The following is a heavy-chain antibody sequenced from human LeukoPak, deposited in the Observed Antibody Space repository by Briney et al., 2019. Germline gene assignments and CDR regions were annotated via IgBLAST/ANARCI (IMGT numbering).Heavy chain of an antibody. J-gene: IGHJ5*02. CDR3: ARDVWAFRATGGWFDP. D-gene: IGHD3-16*01. V-gene: IGHV4-59*01. Sequence: SETLSLTCTVSGGSISSYYWSWIRQPAGKGLEWIGYIYYSGSTNYNPSLKSRVTISVDTSKNQFSLKLSSVTAADTAVYYCARDVWAFRATGGWFDPWGQGTLSPSPQ. CDR1: GGSISSYY. CDR2: IYYSGST.